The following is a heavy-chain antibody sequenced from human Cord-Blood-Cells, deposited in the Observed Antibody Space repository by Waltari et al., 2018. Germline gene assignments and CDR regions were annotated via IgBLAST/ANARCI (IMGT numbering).Heavy chain of an antibody. V-gene: IGHV4-34*01. J-gene: IGHJ4*02. D-gene: IGHD3-3*01. CDR2: INHSGST. CDR3: ARGRSGYYYPDY. CDR1: GGSFRGYY. Sequence: QVQLQQWGAGLLKPSETPSLTCAGYGGSFRGYYWSRIRQPPGKGLEWIGEINHSGSTNYNPSLKSRVTISVDTSKNQFSLKLSSVTAADTAVYYCARGRSGYYYPDYWGQGTLVTVSS.